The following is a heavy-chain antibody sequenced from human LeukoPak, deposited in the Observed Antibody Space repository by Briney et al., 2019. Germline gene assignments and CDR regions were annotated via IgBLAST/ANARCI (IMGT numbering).Heavy chain of an antibody. J-gene: IGHJ4*02. CDR2: IGTAGDT. V-gene: IGHV3-13*01. D-gene: IGHD3-9*01. CDR1: GFTFSSYD. Sequence: GGSLRLSCAASGFTFSSYDMHWVRQATGKGLEWVSAIGTAGDTYYPGSVKGRFTISRENAKNSLYLQMNSLRAGDTAVYYCARGSANLRCFDWTSYYFDYWGQGTLVTVSS. CDR3: ARGSANLRCFDWTSYYFDY.